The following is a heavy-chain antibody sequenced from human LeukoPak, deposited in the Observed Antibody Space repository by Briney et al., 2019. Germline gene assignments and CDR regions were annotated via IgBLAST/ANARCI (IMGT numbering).Heavy chain of an antibody. CDR2: INPNSGGT. V-gene: IGHV1-2*02. J-gene: IGHJ4*02. D-gene: IGHD2-2*01. CDR1: GYTFTGYY. CDR3: ARGPHIVVVPAAIFFDY. Sequence: ASVKVSCKAPGYTFTGYYMHWVRQAPGQGLEWMGWINPNSGGTNYAQKFQGRVTMTRDTSISTAYMELSRLRSDDTAVYYCARGPHIVVVPAAIFFDYWGQGTLVTVSS.